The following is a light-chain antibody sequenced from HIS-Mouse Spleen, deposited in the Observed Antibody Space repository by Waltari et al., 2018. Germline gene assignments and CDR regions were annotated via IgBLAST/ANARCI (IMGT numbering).Light chain of an antibody. CDR1: NSDVGGYNY. CDR2: DVS. Sequence: LTQPRSVSGSPGQSVTNSCTGTNSDVGGYNYVSWYQQHPGKAPKLMIYDVSKRPSGFPDRFSGSKSGNTASLTISGLQAEDEADYYCCSYAGSYTFYVFGTGTKVTVL. CDR3: CSYAGSYTFYV. J-gene: IGLJ1*01. V-gene: IGLV2-11*01.